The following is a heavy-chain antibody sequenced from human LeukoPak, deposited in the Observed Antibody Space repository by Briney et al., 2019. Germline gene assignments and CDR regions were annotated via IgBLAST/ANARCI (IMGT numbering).Heavy chain of an antibody. D-gene: IGHD2-15*01. Sequence: SETLSLTCAVYGGSFSGYYWSWIRQPPGKGLEWIGEINHSGSTNYNPSLKSRVTRSVDTSKNQFSLKLSSVTAADTAVYYCARAARVVDLDYWGQGTLVTVSS. CDR1: GGSFSGYY. J-gene: IGHJ4*02. V-gene: IGHV4-34*01. CDR3: ARAARVVDLDY. CDR2: INHSGST.